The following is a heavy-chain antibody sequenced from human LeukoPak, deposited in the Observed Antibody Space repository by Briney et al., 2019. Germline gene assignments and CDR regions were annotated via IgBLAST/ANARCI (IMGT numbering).Heavy chain of an antibody. V-gene: IGHV3-9*01. CDR3: AKDIGSSSWYGQTYFDY. CDR1: GFTFSSYS. J-gene: IGHJ4*02. D-gene: IGHD6-13*01. Sequence: GGSLRLSCAASGFTFSSYSMNWVRQAPGKGLEWVSGISWNSGSIGYADSVKGRFTISRDNAKNSLYLQMNSLRAEDTALYYCAKDIGSSSWYGQTYFDYWGQGTLVTVSS. CDR2: ISWNSGSI.